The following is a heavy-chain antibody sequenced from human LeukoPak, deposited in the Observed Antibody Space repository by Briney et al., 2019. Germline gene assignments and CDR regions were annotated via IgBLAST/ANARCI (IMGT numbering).Heavy chain of an antibody. Sequence: VASVKVSCKASGYIFTDYYIHWGRQAPGQGLEWMGWINPNSGGTKYAQKFQGRVTVTRDTSISTAYMELSRLRSDDTAVYYCAATSGNADYWGQGTLVTVSS. V-gene: IGHV1-2*02. CDR3: AATSGNADY. D-gene: IGHD4-23*01. CDR1: GYIFTDYY. J-gene: IGHJ4*02. CDR2: INPNSGGT.